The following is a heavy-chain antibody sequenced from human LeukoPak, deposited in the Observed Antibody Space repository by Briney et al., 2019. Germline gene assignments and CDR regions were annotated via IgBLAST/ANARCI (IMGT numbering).Heavy chain of an antibody. CDR2: ISSSSSYI. CDR1: GFTFSSYS. D-gene: IGHD5-18*01. Sequence: GGSLRLSCAASGFTFSSYSMSWVRQAPGKGLELVSSISSSSSYIYYADSVKGRFTISRDKAKNSLYLQMNSLRAEDTAVYYCASHNLRGYSYGSIDYWGQGTLVTVSS. CDR3: ASHNLRGYSYGSIDY. V-gene: IGHV3-21*01. J-gene: IGHJ4*02.